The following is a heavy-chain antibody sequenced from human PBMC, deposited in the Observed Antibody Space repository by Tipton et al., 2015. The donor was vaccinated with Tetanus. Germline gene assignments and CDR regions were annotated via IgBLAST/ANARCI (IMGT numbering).Heavy chain of an antibody. CDR3: ARRAGTSRFDY. V-gene: IGHV4-61*01. Sequence: PGLVKPSETLSLTCTVSGGSVSSGSYYWSWIRQSPGKGLEWIGYIYYTGSTNYNPSLKSRVTVSVDKSKNQLSLKLRSVTAADPAVYYCARRAGTSRFDYWGQGTLVTVSS. D-gene: IGHD1-1*01. CDR2: IYYTGST. CDR1: GGSVSSGSYY. J-gene: IGHJ4*02.